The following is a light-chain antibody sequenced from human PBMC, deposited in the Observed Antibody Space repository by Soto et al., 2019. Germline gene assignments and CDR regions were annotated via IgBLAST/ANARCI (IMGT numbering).Light chain of an antibody. V-gene: IGKV3-20*01. CDR3: QQYSSSPIT. J-gene: IGKJ5*01. CDR1: QSVSSSS. Sequence: EIVLTQSPGTLSLSPGERATLSCRASQSVSSSSLAWYQQKPGQAPRHLIYGASSRATGIPDRFSGSGSGTDFTLTISRLEPEDFAVYYCQQYSSSPITFGQGTRLEIK. CDR2: GAS.